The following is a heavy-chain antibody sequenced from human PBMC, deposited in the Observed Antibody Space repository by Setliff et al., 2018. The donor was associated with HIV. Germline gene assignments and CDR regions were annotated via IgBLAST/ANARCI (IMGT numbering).Heavy chain of an antibody. Sequence: PSETLSLTCAVYGGSLTDYDWTWIRQTPAKGLEWIGEISHSGRTNYNPSLKTRLIISRDTSKNQFSLRLSSATVADTALYFCARLMPNWDYFDYWGQGTQVTVSS. CDR1: GGSLTDYD. V-gene: IGHV4-34*01. CDR3: ARLMPNWDYFDY. J-gene: IGHJ4*02. D-gene: IGHD2-2*01. CDR2: ISHSGRT.